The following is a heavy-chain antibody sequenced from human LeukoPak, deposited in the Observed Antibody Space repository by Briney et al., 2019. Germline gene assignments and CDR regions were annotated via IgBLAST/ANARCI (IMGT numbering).Heavy chain of an antibody. CDR2: ISSSSSTI. Sequence: PGGSLRLSCAASGITVSTNYMSWVRQAPGKGLEWVSYISSSSSTIYYADSVKGRFTISRDNAKNSLYLQMNSLRAEDTAVYYCARGVDYWGQGTLVTVSS. CDR1: GITVSTNY. J-gene: IGHJ4*02. CDR3: ARGVDY. V-gene: IGHV3-48*01.